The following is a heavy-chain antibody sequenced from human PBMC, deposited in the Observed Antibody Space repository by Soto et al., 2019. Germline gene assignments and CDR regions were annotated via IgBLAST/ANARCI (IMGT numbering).Heavy chain of an antibody. J-gene: IGHJ5*01. CDR1: GFTFSSYG. CDR3: ARDWANSGYGARS. V-gene: IGHV3-30*03. CDR2: ISQDGSKK. D-gene: IGHD5-12*01. Sequence: GGSLRLACAASGFTFSSYGMHWVRQAPGKGLEWVANISQDGSKKYYADSVKGRFTISRDNARNSLYLQMNGLRDEDTAVYYGARDWANSGYGARSWGHGTLVTVSS.